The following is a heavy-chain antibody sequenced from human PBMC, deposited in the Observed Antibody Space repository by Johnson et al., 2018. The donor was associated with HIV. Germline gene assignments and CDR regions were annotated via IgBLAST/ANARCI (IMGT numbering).Heavy chain of an antibody. CDR3: ARAKRDYYGSGGVGAFDI. D-gene: IGHD3-10*01. CDR1: GFIFSSYD. J-gene: IGHJ3*02. CDR2: IGTAGDT. V-gene: IGHV3-13*01. Sequence: VQLVESGGGLVQPGGSLRLSCAASGFIFSSYDMHWVRQATGRGLEWVSGIGTAGDTYYPGSVKGRFTFSRANAKNSLYLQLDSLRAGDTALYYCARAKRDYYGSGGVGAFDIWGQGTMVTVSS.